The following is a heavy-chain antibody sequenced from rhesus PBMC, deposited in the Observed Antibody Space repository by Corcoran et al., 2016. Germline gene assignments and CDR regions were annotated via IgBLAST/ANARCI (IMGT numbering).Heavy chain of an antibody. Sequence: QVQLQESGPGLVTPSETLALTCVVSGYSIRSCYDCHWIRPPPGKGLEWIGYMACGSRTNTIYNPSLKSRVTISKDTSRNQFSLKLNYVTAADTAVYYCARGGAFDNWGQGVLVTVSS. V-gene: IGHV4-127*01. J-gene: IGHJ4*01. CDR2: MACGSRTNT. CDR1: GYSIRSCYD. D-gene: IGHD1-44*02. CDR3: ARGGAFDN.